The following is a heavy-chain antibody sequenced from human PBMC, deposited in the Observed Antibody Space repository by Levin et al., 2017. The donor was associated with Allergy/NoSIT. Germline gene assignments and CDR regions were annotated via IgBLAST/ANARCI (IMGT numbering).Heavy chain of an antibody. D-gene: IGHD1-26*01. Sequence: GGSLRLSCAGSGFIFSDHYIDWVRQAPGKGLEWVGRITNKGRSYTSEYAASVKGRFTISRDDSKNSVYLQMNSLKTEDTAVYYCADVGRSYDLDVWGQGTTVAVSS. CDR2: ITNKGRSYTS. J-gene: IGHJ6*02. CDR1: GFIFSDHY. V-gene: IGHV3-72*01. CDR3: ADVGRSYDLDV.